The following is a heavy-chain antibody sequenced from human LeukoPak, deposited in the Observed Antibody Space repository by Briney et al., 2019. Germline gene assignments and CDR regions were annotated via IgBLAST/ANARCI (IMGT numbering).Heavy chain of an antibody. Sequence: SETLSLTCTVSGGSISSYYWSWIRQPPGKGLECIGYIYYSGSTNYNPSLKSRVTISVDTSKNQFSLKLSSVTAADTAVYYCARVDSSDYYFDYWGQGTLVTVSS. CDR2: IYYSGST. CDR3: ARVDSSDYYFDY. V-gene: IGHV4-59*01. D-gene: IGHD3-22*01. CDR1: GGSISSYY. J-gene: IGHJ4*02.